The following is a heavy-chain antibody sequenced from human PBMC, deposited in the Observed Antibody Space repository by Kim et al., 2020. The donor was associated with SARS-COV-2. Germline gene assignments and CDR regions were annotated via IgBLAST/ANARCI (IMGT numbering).Heavy chain of an antibody. J-gene: IGHJ4*02. Sequence: RPPGRGLEWIGSLSYSGRRYYTPSLERRITASLDTSKTQFSLRLTSVTAADTAVYHCARLYAFTGSYTAYYFDFWGPGTLVTVSS. CDR3: ARLYAFTGSYTAYYFDF. V-gene: IGHV4-39*01. CDR2: LSYSGRR. D-gene: IGHD3-10*01.